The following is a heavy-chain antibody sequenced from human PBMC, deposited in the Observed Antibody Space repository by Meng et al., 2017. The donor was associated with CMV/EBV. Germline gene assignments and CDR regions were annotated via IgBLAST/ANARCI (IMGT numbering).Heavy chain of an antibody. V-gene: IGHV3-20*04. CDR3: ARDRDIVATVNYYYYGMDV. J-gene: IGHJ6*02. CDR1: GFTFDDYG. CDR2: INWNGGST. D-gene: IGHD5-12*01. Sequence: GGSLRLSCAASGFTFDDYGMSWVRQAPGKGLEWVSGINWNGGSTGYADSVKGRFTISRDNAKNPLYLQMNSLRAEDTALYYCARDRDIVATVNYYYYGMDVWGQGTTVTVSS.